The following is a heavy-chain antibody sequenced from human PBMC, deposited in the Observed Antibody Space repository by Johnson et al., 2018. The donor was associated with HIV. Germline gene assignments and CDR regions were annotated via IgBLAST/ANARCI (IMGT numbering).Heavy chain of an antibody. CDR3: AKESETYGGNIGFQHAFDI. CDR2: ISYDGTIR. V-gene: IGHV3-30-3*01. D-gene: IGHD4-23*01. J-gene: IGHJ3*02. Sequence: MQLVESGGGVVQPGRSLKLSCAASGFPFSTYAVHWVRQSPGKGLEWVAVISYDGTIRYYADSVKGRFTVSRDNSKNTLYLQMNSLRADDTAVYYCAKESETYGGNIGFQHAFDIWGQGTMVTVSS. CDR1: GFPFSTYA.